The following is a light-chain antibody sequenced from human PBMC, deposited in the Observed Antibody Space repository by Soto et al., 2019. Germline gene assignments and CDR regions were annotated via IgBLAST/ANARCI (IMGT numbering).Light chain of an antibody. CDR3: SSYTSSSTSVI. Sequence: QSALTQPASVSGHPGQSITISCTGTSSDVGAYNYVSWYQQHPGKAPKLMIYDVSYRPSGVSNRFSGSKSGNTASLTISGLQAEDEADYYCSSYTSSSTSVIFGGGTKLTVL. CDR2: DVS. J-gene: IGLJ2*01. V-gene: IGLV2-14*01. CDR1: SSDVGAYNY.